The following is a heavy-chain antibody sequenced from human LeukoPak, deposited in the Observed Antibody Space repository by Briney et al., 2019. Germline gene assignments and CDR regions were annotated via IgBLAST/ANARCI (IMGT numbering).Heavy chain of an antibody. CDR3: TTHREETAAGLFDY. D-gene: IGHD6-13*01. CDR2: IKSKTDGGTT. J-gene: IGHJ4*02. CDR1: GFTFSNDW. Sequence: GGSLRLSCAASGFTFSNDWMSWVRQAPGKGLEWVGRIKSKTDGGTTDYAAPVKGSFTISRDDSKNTLYLQMNSLKTEDTAVYYCTTHREETAAGLFDYWGQGTLVTVSS. V-gene: IGHV3-15*01.